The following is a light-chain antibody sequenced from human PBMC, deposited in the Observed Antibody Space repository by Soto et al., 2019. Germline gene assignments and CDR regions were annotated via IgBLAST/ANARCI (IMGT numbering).Light chain of an antibody. V-gene: IGLV2-14*01. J-gene: IGLJ1*01. CDR3: SSYTRRSTLD. CDR1: SSDFGDYDY. Sequence: QSVLTQPASVSGSPGQSITISCTGTSSDFGDYDYVSWYLQHPGKVPKLMIYEVSNRPSGVSNRFSGSKSGNTASLTISGLPGVDEAYYSSSSYTRRSTLDFWTGSTVT. CDR2: EVS.